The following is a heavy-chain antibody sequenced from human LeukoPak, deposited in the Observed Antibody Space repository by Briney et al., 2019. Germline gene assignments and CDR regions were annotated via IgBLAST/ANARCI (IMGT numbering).Heavy chain of an antibody. V-gene: IGHV3-7*04. Sequence: GGPLRLSFAASGFSFRSFWMSWVRKAPGKGLEWVASIKEDGSDKYYVESVKGRFTISRENARNSLYLQMNSLRAEDTAVYYCARVLWFGGIYYFDYWGQGTLVTVSS. D-gene: IGHD3-10*01. CDR2: IKEDGSDK. CDR1: GFSFRSFW. CDR3: ARVLWFGGIYYFDY. J-gene: IGHJ4*02.